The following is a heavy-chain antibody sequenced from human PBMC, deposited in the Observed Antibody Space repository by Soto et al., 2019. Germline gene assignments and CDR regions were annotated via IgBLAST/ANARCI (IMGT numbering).Heavy chain of an antibody. J-gene: IGHJ5*02. CDR2: IYYSGST. CDR3: ASLYGDFDP. CDR1: GGSISSSSYY. Sequence: SETLSLTCTVSGGSISSSSYYWGWIRQPPGKGLEWIGSIYYSGSTYYNPSLKSRVTISVDTSKNQFPLKLSSVTAADTAVYYCASLYGDFDPWDQGTLVTVSS. D-gene: IGHD4-17*01. V-gene: IGHV4-39*01.